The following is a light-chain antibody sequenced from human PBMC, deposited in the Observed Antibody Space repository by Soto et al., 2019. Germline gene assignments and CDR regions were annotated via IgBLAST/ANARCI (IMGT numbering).Light chain of an antibody. CDR2: DAA. CDR3: QQRSNWLT. CDR1: QSVSSY. Sequence: EIVLTQSPATLSLSPGERATLSCRASQSVSSYLAWYQQKPGQAPRLLIYDAAIRATGIPARFSGSGSGTDFTLTISNLEPEDFAIYYCQQRSNWLTFGGGTKVEIK. J-gene: IGKJ4*01. V-gene: IGKV3-11*01.